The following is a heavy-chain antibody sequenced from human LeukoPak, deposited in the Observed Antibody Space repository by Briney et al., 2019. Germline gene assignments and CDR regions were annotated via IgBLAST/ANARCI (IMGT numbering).Heavy chain of an antibody. J-gene: IGHJ4*02. CDR2: IIPIFGTA. Sequence: GSSVKVSCKASGGTFSSYAISWVRQAPGQGLEWMGGIIPIFGTANYAQKFQGRVTITADESTSTAYMELSSLRSEDTAVYYCALQGVATIWPGAHFDYWGQGTLVTVSS. D-gene: IGHD5-12*01. CDR1: GGTFSSYA. V-gene: IGHV1-69*01. CDR3: ALQGVATIWPGAHFDY.